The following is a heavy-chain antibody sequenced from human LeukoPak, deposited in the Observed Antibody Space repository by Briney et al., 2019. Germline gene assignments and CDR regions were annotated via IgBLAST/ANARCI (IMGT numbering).Heavy chain of an antibody. Sequence: ASVKVSCKASGGTFNNYAINWVRQAPGQGLEWMGWINPNSGGTNYAQKFQGRVTMTRDKSISTAYMELSRLRSDDMAVYYCARDVDYYDSSGYYYDFDYWGQGTLVTVSS. CDR3: ARDVDYYDSSGYYYDFDY. D-gene: IGHD3-22*01. J-gene: IGHJ4*02. CDR1: GGTFNNYA. V-gene: IGHV1-2*02. CDR2: INPNSGGT.